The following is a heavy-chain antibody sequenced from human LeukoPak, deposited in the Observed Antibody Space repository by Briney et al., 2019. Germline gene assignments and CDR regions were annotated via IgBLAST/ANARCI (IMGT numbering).Heavy chain of an antibody. J-gene: IGHJ4*02. Sequence: GESLKISCKASGYSFTSYWFGWVRHMPGKNLEWMVIIDPRDSETRYTPSFQGQVTISVDKSLTTAYLQWNSLKASDTAMYYCARQTAMGRSGDYWGQGTLVTVSS. V-gene: IGHV5-51*01. CDR1: GYSFTSYW. CDR2: IDPRDSET. D-gene: IGHD7-27*01. CDR3: ARQTAMGRSGDY.